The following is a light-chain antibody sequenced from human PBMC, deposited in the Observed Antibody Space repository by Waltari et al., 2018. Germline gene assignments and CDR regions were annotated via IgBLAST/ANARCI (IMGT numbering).Light chain of an antibody. V-gene: IGKV1-39*01. J-gene: IGKJ1*01. CDR3: QQSKITPWT. CDR1: QSIGTY. CDR2: ASS. Sequence: EIQMTQSPSSLSASVGDTVTITCRASQSIGTYVNWYQHKPGKAPKVLIYASSSLHSGVPERFSGSASGTDFTLTIISLQPDDFGTYYCQQSKITPWTFGQGTKVEIK.